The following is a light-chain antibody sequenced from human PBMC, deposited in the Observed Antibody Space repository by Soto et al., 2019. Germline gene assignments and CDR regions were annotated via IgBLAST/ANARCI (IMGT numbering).Light chain of an antibody. CDR2: AAS. V-gene: IGKV1-27*01. CDR3: QKYSSVPV. J-gene: IGKJ3*01. Sequence: DIQMTQSATSLPACVGDRVTITCRASQGIRNFVAWYQQKPGKAPKLLIYAASTLQSGVPSRFSGSGSGTDFTLTINSLQPEDVATYSCQKYSSVPVFGPGTKVEIK. CDR1: QGIRNF.